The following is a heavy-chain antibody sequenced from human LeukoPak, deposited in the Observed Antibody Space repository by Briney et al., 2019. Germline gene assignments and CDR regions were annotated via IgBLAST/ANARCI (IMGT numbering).Heavy chain of an antibody. J-gene: IGHJ4*02. Sequence: PGGSLRLSCAASGFTFSSYAMSWVRQAPGKGLEWVSSIRGSGGSTYYADSVKGRFTISRDNSKNTLYLQMNSLRAEDTAVYYCAKRQMATKTFDYWGQGTLVTVSS. D-gene: IGHD5-24*01. CDR2: IRGSGGST. CDR3: AKRQMATKTFDY. CDR1: GFTFSSYA. V-gene: IGHV3-23*01.